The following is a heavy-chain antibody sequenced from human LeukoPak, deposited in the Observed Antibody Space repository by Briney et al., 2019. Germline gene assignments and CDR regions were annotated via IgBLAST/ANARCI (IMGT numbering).Heavy chain of an antibody. J-gene: IGHJ4*02. CDR1: GYTFTSYY. CDR2: INPSGGST. Sequence: ASVKVSCKASGYTFTSYYMHWVRQAPGQGLEWMGIINPSGGSTSYAQKFQGRVTMTRDTSTGTVYMELSSLRSEDTAVYYCARDQFQGLSVAFEFDYWGQGTLVTVSS. CDR3: ARDQFQGLSVAFEFDY. D-gene: IGHD3-16*02. V-gene: IGHV1-46*01.